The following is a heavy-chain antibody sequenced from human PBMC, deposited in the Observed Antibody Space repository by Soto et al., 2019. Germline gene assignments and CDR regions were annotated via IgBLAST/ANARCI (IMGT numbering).Heavy chain of an antibody. V-gene: IGHV4-39*01. CDR1: GDSISSTSYY. CDR2: IYYSGRT. J-gene: IGHJ5*02. CDR3: ARHDNSSWYAWFDP. Sequence: QLQLQESSPGLVKPSETLSLTCTVSGDSISSTSYYWGWIRQPPGKGLEWIGTIYYSGRTYYSPSLKSRVTISVDTSKNQFSLKLSSVTAADTAVYYCARHDNSSWYAWFDPWGQGTLVTVSS. D-gene: IGHD6-13*01.